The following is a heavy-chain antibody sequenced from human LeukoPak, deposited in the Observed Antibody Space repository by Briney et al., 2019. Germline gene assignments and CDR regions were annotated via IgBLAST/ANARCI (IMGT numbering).Heavy chain of an antibody. CDR1: GYTFTSYY. Sequence: VASVKVSCKASGYTFTSYYMHWVRQAPGQGLEWMGIINPSGGSTSYAQKFQGRVTMTRDTSTSTVYMELSSLRSEDTAVYYCARDPYYGSGSHDPFDYWGQGTLVTVSS. CDR2: INPSGGST. V-gene: IGHV1-46*01. D-gene: IGHD3-10*01. CDR3: ARDPYYGSGSHDPFDY. J-gene: IGHJ4*02.